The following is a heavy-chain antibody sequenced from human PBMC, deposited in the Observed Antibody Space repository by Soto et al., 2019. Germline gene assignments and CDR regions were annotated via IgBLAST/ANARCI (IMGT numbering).Heavy chain of an antibody. V-gene: IGHV4-4*02. CDR2: IYHSGST. CDR3: ARVSGSYYYGMDV. D-gene: IGHD1-26*01. Sequence: QVQLQESGPGLVKPSGTLSLTCAVSGGSISSSNWWSWVRQPPGKGLEWIGEIYHSGSTNYNPSLKSRATXSXDXXKIQFSLKLSSVTAADTAVYYCARVSGSYYYGMDVWGQGTTVTVSS. CDR1: GGSISSSNW. J-gene: IGHJ6*02.